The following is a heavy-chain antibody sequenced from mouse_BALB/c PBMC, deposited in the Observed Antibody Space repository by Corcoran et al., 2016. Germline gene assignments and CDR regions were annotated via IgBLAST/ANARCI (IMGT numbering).Heavy chain of an antibody. V-gene: IGHV9-1*02. Sequence: QIQLVQSGPELKKPGETVKISCKASGYTFTNYGMNWVKQAPGKGLKWMGWINTYNGEPTYADDFKVRFAFSLETSASTAYLQCNNIKDEDMATYFCARGPLRYYAMDYWGQGTSVTASS. CDR3: ARGPLRYYAMDY. CDR1: GYTFTNYG. J-gene: IGHJ4*01. CDR2: INTYNGEP. D-gene: IGHD1-1*01.